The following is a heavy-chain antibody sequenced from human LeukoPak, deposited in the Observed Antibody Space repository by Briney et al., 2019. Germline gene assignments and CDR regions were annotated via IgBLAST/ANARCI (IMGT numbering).Heavy chain of an antibody. CDR1: GFTFSSYA. V-gene: IGHV3-30-3*01. CDR3: ARDSTFDY. CDR2: ISYDGSNK. J-gene: IGHJ4*02. D-gene: IGHD4-17*01. Sequence: PRRSLRLSCAASGFTFSSYAMHWVRQAPGKGLEWVAVISYDGSNKYYADSVKGRFTISRDNSKNTLYLQMNSLRAEDTAVYYCARDSTFDYWGQGTLVTVSS.